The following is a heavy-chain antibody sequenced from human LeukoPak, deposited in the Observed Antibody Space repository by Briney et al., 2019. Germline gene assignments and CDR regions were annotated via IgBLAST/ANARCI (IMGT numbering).Heavy chain of an antibody. D-gene: IGHD6-13*01. CDR1: GGSISSYY. CDR2: IYTSGST. J-gene: IGHJ4*02. V-gene: IGHV4-4*07. CDR3: ARDSYSSSWDPYYFDY. Sequence: SETLSLTCTVSGGSISSYYWSWIRQPAGKGLEWIGRIYTSGSTNYNPSLKSRVTMSVDTSKNQFSLKLSSVTAADTAVYYCARDSYSSSWDPYYFDYWGQGTLVTVSS.